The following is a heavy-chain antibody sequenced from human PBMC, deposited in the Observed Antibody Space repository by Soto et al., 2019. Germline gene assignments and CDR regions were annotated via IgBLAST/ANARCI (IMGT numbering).Heavy chain of an antibody. CDR2: IYYSGST. CDR1: GGSISSGGYY. Sequence: SETLSLTCTVSGGSISSGGYYWSWIRQHPGKGLEWIGYIYYSGSTYYNPSLKSRVTISVDTSKNLFSLKLSSVTAADTAVYYCARVRGERWLQFEIGRYFDYWGQGTLVTVSS. J-gene: IGHJ4*02. D-gene: IGHD5-12*01. CDR3: ARVRGERWLQFEIGRYFDY. V-gene: IGHV4-31*03.